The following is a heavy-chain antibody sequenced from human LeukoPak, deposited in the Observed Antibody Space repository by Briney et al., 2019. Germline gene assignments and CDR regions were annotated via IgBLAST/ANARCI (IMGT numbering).Heavy chain of an antibody. CDR1: GGSISSSSYC. CDR3: ARRPDLRFGGPDY. D-gene: IGHD3-16*01. Sequence: SETLSLTCTVSGGSISSSSYCWGWLRQPPGKGLEWIGSIYYSGSTYYNPSLKSRVTISVDTSKNQFSLKLSSVTAADTAVYYCARRPDLRFGGPDYWGQGTLVTVSS. V-gene: IGHV4-39*01. CDR2: IYYSGST. J-gene: IGHJ4*02.